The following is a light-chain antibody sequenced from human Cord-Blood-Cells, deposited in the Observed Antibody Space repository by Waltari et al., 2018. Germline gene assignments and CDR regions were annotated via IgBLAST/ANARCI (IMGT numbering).Light chain of an antibody. CDR2: AVR. CDR1: IRDDRGSNS. Sequence: QSALTQPPSASGSPGQSVTISCNGTIRDDRGSNSVSWYQQHPGKAPKLMIYAVRKRPSGVPDRCSGSKSGNTAALTVSGLQAEDEADYYCSSYAGSNNVFGTGTKVTVL. V-gene: IGLV2-8*01. J-gene: IGLJ1*01. CDR3: SSYAGSNNV.